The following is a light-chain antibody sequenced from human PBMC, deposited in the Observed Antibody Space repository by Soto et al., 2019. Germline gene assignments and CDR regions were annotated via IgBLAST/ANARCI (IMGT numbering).Light chain of an antibody. Sequence: DIQLTQSPSFLSSSIGDRVTITCRASQGISRYLAWYQLKPGKAPKLLISTASSLQSGVPSRFSGSGSGTEFTLTISGLQPEDLATYYCQQLDSYPRTFGHGTTVEIK. CDR1: QGISRY. CDR3: QQLDSYPRT. CDR2: TAS. V-gene: IGKV1-9*01. J-gene: IGKJ1*01.